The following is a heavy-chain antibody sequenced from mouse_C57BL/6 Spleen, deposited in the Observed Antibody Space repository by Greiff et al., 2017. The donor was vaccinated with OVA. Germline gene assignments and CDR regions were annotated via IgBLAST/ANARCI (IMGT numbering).Heavy chain of an antibody. D-gene: IGHD3-3*01. CDR1: GFTFSSYA. CDR2: ISDGGSYT. CDR3: ARDRGGY. V-gene: IGHV5-4*01. J-gene: IGHJ2*01. Sequence: EVQLVESGGGLVKPGGSLKLSCAASGFTFSSYAMSWVRQTPEQRLEWVATISDGGSYTYYPDNVKGRFTISRDNAKNNLYLQMSHLKSEDTAMYYCARDRGGYWGQGTTLTVSS.